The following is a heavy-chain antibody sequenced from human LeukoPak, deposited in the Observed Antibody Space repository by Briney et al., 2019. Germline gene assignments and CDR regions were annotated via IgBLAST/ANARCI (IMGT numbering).Heavy chain of an antibody. CDR1: GFTVSSNY. CDR2: ISGSGGST. D-gene: IGHD3-10*01. Sequence: PGGSLRLSCAASGFTVSSNYMSWVRQAPGKGLEWVSAISGSGGSTYYADSVKGRFTISRDNSKNTLYLQMNSLRAEDTAVYYCAKDKSYYYDSGSYGLDYWSQGTLVTVSS. CDR3: AKDKSYYYDSGSYGLDY. J-gene: IGHJ4*02. V-gene: IGHV3-23*01.